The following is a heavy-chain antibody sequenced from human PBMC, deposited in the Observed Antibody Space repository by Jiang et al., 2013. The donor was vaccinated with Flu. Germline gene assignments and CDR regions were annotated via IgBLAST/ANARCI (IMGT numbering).Heavy chain of an antibody. CDR2: TYYRSKWYT. CDR1: VSTNNAG. Sequence: VSTNNAGCDWIRQSPSRGLEWLGRTYYRSKWYTDYAVSLKSRIIINSDTSKNQFSLQLNSVAPEDTALYYCARGYKYAYDYWGQGILVTVSS. D-gene: IGHD2-2*01. V-gene: IGHV6-1*01. CDR3: ARGYKYAYDY. J-gene: IGHJ4*02.